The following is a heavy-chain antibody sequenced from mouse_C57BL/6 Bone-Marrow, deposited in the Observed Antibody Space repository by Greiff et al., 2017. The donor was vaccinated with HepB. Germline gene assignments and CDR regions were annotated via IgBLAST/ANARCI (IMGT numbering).Heavy chain of an antibody. CDR3: ARDYGSSFWYFDV. CDR2: IYPGNSDT. CDR1: GYTSTSYW. J-gene: IGHJ1*03. V-gene: IGHV1-5*01. Sequence: EVQLQQSGTVLARPGASVKMSCKTSGYTSTSYWMHWVKQRPGQGLEWIGAIYPGNSDTSYNQKFKGKAKLTAVTSASTAYMELSSLTNEDSAVYYCARDYGSSFWYFDVWGTGTTVTVSS. D-gene: IGHD1-1*01.